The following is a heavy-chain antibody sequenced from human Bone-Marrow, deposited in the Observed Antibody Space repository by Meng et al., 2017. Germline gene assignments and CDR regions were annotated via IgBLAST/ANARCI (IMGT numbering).Heavy chain of an antibody. J-gene: IGHJ4*02. D-gene: IGHD3-3*01. CDR3: AILEGG. V-gene: IGHV1-2*07. CDR1: GYNCTGYW. Sequence: QGQLWNSGTECNVPRASLKVSCKTYGYNCTGYWVYWVLQAPGQGPQWIGWLSPHDGGTNYAHEFLGRVTVTRDMSTSTVYMDMSRLTYDDTAIYYCAILEGGWGQGTLVTVSS. CDR2: LSPHDGGT.